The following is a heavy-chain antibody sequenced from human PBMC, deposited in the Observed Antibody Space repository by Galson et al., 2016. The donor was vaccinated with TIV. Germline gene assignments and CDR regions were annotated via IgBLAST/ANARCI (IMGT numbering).Heavy chain of an antibody. Sequence: SVKVSCKASGGTFSSYTISWVRQATGQGLEWMGWMNPNSGNTGYAQKFRGRGTMTRNTSVRTAYMELSSLRSEDTAVYYCARSGDYGAYWGQGTLVTVSS. CDR1: GGTFSSYT. D-gene: IGHD4-17*01. V-gene: IGHV1-8*01. J-gene: IGHJ4*02. CDR2: MNPNSGNT. CDR3: ARSGDYGAY.